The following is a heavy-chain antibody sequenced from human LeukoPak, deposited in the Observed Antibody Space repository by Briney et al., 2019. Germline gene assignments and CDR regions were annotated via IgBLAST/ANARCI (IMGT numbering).Heavy chain of an antibody. J-gene: IGHJ5*02. V-gene: IGHV3-74*03. D-gene: IGHD2-2*01. Sequence: PGGSLRLSCAASGLTFNSYWMHWVRQVAGEGLVWVARINGDASNTTYADSVKGRFTISRDNAKNTLYLQMNSLRVDDTAVYYCARAMPHDWFDPWGQGSLVTVSS. CDR1: GLTFNSYW. CDR2: INGDASNT. CDR3: ARAMPHDWFDP.